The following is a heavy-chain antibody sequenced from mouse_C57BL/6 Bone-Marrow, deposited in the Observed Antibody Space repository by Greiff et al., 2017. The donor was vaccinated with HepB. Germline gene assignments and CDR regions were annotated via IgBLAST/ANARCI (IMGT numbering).Heavy chain of an antibody. Sequence: DVKLVESEGGLVQPGRSMKLSCTASGFTFSDYYMAWVRQVPEKGLEWVANINYDGSSTYYLDSLKSRFIISRDNAKNILYLQMSSLKSEDTATYYCARDRLGRAMDYWGQGTSVTVSS. CDR3: ARDRLGRAMDY. J-gene: IGHJ4*01. CDR1: GFTFSDYY. V-gene: IGHV5-16*01. CDR2: INYDGSST. D-gene: IGHD4-1*01.